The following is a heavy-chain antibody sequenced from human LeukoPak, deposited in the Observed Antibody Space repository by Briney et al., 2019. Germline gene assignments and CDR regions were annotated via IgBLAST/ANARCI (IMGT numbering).Heavy chain of an antibody. D-gene: IGHD2-21*01. Sequence: ASVKVSCKASGGTFSSYAISWVRQAPGQGLEWMGGIIPIFGTANYAQKFQGRVTITADESTSTAYMELSSLRSEDTAVYYCYNVVGIAVGNAFDIWGQGTMVTVSS. J-gene: IGHJ3*02. CDR1: GGTFSSYA. CDR2: IIPIFGTA. V-gene: IGHV1-69*01. CDR3: YNVVGIAVGNAFDI.